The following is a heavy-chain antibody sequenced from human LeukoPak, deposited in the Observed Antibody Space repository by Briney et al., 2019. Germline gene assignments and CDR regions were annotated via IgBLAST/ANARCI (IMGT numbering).Heavy chain of an antibody. CDR2: INYSGST. Sequence: SETLSLTCTVSGGSISSTSYYWGWIRQPPGKGLEWIGSINYSGSTYYNPSLKSRVTLSIDTSKNHFSLNVNSVTAADTAVFYCARDDGGSTGRFDPWGQGTLVTVSS. CDR3: ARDDGGSTGRFDP. V-gene: IGHV4-39*07. D-gene: IGHD1-26*01. CDR1: GGSISSTSYY. J-gene: IGHJ5*02.